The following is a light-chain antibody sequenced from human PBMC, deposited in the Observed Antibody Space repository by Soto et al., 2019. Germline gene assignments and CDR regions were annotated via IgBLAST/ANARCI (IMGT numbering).Light chain of an antibody. J-gene: IGLJ1*01. CDR2: DVA. CDR3: VSYTSSTTYV. CDR1: SSDVGGSNF. V-gene: IGLV2-14*03. Sequence: QSVLTQPASVSDSPGQSITISCTGTSSDVGGSNFVSWYQQHPGTPPKLIIYDVANRPSGVSNRFSGSKSGSTASLIISRLQTEDEADYYCVSYTSSTTYVFGTGTKVTVL.